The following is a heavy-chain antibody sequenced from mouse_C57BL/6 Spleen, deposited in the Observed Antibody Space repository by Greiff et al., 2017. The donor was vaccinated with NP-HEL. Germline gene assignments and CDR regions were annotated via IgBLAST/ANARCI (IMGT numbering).Heavy chain of an antibody. Sequence: EVQLVESGPELVKPGASVKMSCKASGYTFTDYNMHWVKQSHGKSLEWIGYINPNNGGTSSNQKFKGKATLTVNKSSSTAYMERRSLTSEDSAVYYCARNDLYAMDYWGQGTSVTVSS. CDR2: INPNNGGT. CDR1: GYTFTDYN. J-gene: IGHJ4*01. V-gene: IGHV1-22*01. CDR3: ARNDLYAMDY.